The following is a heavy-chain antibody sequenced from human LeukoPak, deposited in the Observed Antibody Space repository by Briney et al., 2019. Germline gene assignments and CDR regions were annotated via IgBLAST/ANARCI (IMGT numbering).Heavy chain of an antibody. CDR2: IYYSGST. CDR1: GGSFSGYY. V-gene: IGHV4-30-4*01. D-gene: IGHD3-16*01. J-gene: IGHJ4*02. Sequence: SETLSLTCAVYGGSFSGYYWSWIRQPPGKGLEWIGYIYYSGSTYYNPSLKSRVTISVDTSKNQFSLKLSSVTAADTAVYYCAREDRYGGDYFDYWGQGTLVTVSS. CDR3: AREDRYGGDYFDY.